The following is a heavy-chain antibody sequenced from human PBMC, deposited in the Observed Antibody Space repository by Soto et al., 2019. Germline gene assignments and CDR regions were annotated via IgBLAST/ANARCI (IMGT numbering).Heavy chain of an antibody. Sequence: GESLKISCKGSGYSFSSYWVGWVRQMPGKGLEWMGIIYPGDSDTRYSPSFQGQVTISADKSISTAYLQWTSLKASDTAMYYCARFIRDHSWFDPWGQGTLVTVSS. V-gene: IGHV5-51*01. CDR2: IYPGDSDT. J-gene: IGHJ5*02. D-gene: IGHD3-10*01. CDR1: GYSFSSYW. CDR3: ARFIRDHSWFDP.